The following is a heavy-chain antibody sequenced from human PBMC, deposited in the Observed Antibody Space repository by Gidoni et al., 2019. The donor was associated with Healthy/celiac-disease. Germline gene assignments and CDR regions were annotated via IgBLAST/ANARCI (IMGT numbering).Heavy chain of an antibody. CDR3: AGNRRYDSSGYYGLY. V-gene: IGHV3-23*01. CDR2: ISGSGGST. CDR1: GFTFSSYA. D-gene: IGHD3-22*01. Sequence: EVQLLESGGGLVQPGGSLRLSCAASGFTFSSYAMSWVRQAPGKGLEWVSAISGSGGSTYYADSVKGRFTISRDNSKNTLYLQMNSLRAEDTAVYYCAGNRRYDSSGYYGLYWGQGTLVTVSS. J-gene: IGHJ4*02.